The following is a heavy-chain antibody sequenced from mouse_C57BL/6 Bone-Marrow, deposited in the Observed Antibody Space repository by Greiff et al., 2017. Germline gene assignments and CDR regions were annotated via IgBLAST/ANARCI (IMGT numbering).Heavy chain of an antibody. Sequence: QVQLQQPGAELVKPGASVKLSCKASGYTFTSYWMNWVKQRPGQGLEWIGMIHPNNGSTNYNEKFKSKATLTEDKSSSTAYMQLSSLTSEDSAVYSAARDYDYSIYYYAMDYWGQGTTVTVSS. CDR1: GYTFTSYW. J-gene: IGHJ4*01. V-gene: IGHV1-64*01. D-gene: IGHD2-4*01. CDR3: ARDYDYSIYYYAMDY. CDR2: IHPNNGST.